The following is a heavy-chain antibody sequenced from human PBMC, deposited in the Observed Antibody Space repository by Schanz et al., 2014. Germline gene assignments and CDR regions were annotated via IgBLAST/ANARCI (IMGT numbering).Heavy chain of an antibody. CDR3: AKIWKGHPIEVRPGWSDGMDV. D-gene: IGHD6-6*01. CDR2: IWYDGSNK. Sequence: QVQLFSSGCGVFHPGLSLLLSCAASFFPFLKYGMHWVRQAPGKGQEWVAVIWYDGSNKDYADSVKGRFTISRDNSKNTLYLQMSSLRAEDTAVYYCAKIWKGHPIEVRPGWSDGMDVWGQGTTVTVSS. V-gene: IGHV3-33*06. CDR1: FFPFLKYG. J-gene: IGHJ6*02.